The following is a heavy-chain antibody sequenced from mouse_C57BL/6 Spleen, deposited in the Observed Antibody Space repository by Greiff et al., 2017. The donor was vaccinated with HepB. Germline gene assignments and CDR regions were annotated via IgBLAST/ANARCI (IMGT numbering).Heavy chain of an antibody. D-gene: IGHD1-1*01. V-gene: IGHV1-69*01. CDR1: GYTFTSYC. Sequence: VQLQQPGAELVMPGASVKLSCKASGYTFTSYCMHWVKQRPGQGLEWIGEIDPSDSYTKYNQKFKGKSTLTVDNSSSTAYMQLSSLASEDSAVYYCAGGAILLQCYFDYWGQGTTLTVSS. CDR3: AGGAILLQCYFDY. J-gene: IGHJ2*01. CDR2: IDPSDSYT.